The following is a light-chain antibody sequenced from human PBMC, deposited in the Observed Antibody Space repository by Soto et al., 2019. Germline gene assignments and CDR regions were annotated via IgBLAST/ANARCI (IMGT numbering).Light chain of an antibody. CDR2: KAS. J-gene: IGKJ1*01. CDR1: QTISSW. CDR3: QHYNSYSEA. V-gene: IGKV1-5*03. Sequence: EIQMTQSPSTLSGSVGDRVTITCGASQTISSWLAWYQQKPGKAPKLLIYKASTLKSGVPSRFSGSGSGTEFTLTISSLQPDDFATYYCQHYNSYSEAFGQGTKV.